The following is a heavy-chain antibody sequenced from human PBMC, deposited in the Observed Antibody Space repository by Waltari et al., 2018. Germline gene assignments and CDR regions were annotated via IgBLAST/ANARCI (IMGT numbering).Heavy chain of an antibody. J-gene: IGHJ2*01. V-gene: IGHV4-4*07. D-gene: IGHD3-22*01. CDR1: GGSISSYY. CDR2: IYTSGST. Sequence: QVQLQESGPGLVKPSETLSLTCTVSGGSISSYYWSWIRQPAGKGLEWIGRIYTSGSTNYNPSLKSRVTMSVDTSKNQFSLKLSSVTAADTAVYYCAREGVVVVKGTYWYFDLWGRGTLVTVSS. CDR3: AREGVVVVKGTYWYFDL.